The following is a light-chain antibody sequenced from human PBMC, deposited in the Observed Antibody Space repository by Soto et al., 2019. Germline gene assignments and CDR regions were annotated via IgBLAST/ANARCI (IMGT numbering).Light chain of an antibody. Sequence: EVVLTQSPATLSLSPGERATLSCRASENVRTFVDWYQQKPGQAPRLLIYGASNRATGIPARFSGSGSGTDFTLTISNLAPEDFAVYYCQQHSHWPPWTFGQGTRVEIK. V-gene: IGKV3-11*01. CDR2: GAS. CDR1: ENVRTF. J-gene: IGKJ1*01. CDR3: QQHSHWPPWT.